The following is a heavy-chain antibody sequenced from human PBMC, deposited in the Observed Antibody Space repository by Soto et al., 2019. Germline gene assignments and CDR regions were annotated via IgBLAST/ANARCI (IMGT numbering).Heavy chain of an antibody. J-gene: IGHJ3*02. V-gene: IGHV3-23*01. D-gene: IGHD3-22*01. CDR1: RFTFSSHA. Sequence: GGSLRLSCAASRFTFSSHAMSWVRQAPGMGLEWVSAIRSSDGSTFYADSVKGRFTISRDNSKNSLYLQMNSLRAEDTAVYYCAKAYYYDSSGPPAGAFDIWGQGTMVT. CDR2: IRSSDGST. CDR3: AKAYYYDSSGPPAGAFDI.